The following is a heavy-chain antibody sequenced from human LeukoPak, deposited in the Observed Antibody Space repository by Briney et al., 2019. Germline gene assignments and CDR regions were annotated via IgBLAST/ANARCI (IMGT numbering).Heavy chain of an antibody. J-gene: IGHJ4*02. CDR3: AAMSLAF. D-gene: IGHD2-2*01. CDR2: ISHDGSKE. Sequence: GGSLRLSCAASGFTFNAAWMSWVRQVPGKGLQWVAAISHDGSKEYYVDSVKGRFTISRDSAIDSLFLQMNSLRAEDAALYYCAAMSLAFWGQGTLVTVSS. CDR1: GFTFNAAW. V-gene: IGHV3-7*01.